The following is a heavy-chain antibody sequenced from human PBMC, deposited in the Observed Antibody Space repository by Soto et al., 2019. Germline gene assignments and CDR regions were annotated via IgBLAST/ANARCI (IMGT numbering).Heavy chain of an antibody. CDR1: GGSISSYY. CDR2: IYYSGST. D-gene: IGHD4-17*01. V-gene: IGHV4-59*08. CDR3: ARHDYGDYVHFDY. J-gene: IGHJ4*02. Sequence: PSETLSLTCTVSGGSISSYYWSWIRQPPGKGLEWIGYIYYSGSTNYNPSLKSRVIISVDTSKNQFSLKLSSVTAADTAVYYCARHDYGDYVHFDYWGQGTLVTVSS.